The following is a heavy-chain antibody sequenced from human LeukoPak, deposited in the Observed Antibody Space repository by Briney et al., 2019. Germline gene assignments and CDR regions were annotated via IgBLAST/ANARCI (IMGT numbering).Heavy chain of an antibody. CDR1: GGSTSSNS. CDR3: AREGGYDYWFDP. D-gene: IGHD5-12*01. J-gene: IGHJ5*02. CDR2: YYHSGST. Sequence: SETLSLTCTVSGGSTSSNSWSWMRQPPGKGLEWIGTYYHSGSTAYDPSLKSRATISVDTSKSQFSLKLSSVTAADTAVYYCAREGGYDYWFDPWGQGTLVTVSS. V-gene: IGHV4-59*12.